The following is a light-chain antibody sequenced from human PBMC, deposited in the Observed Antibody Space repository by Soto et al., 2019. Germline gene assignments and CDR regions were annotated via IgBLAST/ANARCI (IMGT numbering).Light chain of an antibody. CDR2: GAS. J-gene: IGKJ1*01. CDR1: QGIRND. Sequence: AIQMTQSPSSLSASVGDRVTITCRASQGIRNDVAWYQQKPGTAPKLLIYGASTLQSGVPSRFSGSGSGTDFTLTISSLQPEDFATYYCLQVYNYPRTFGQGTKVEIK. CDR3: LQVYNYPRT. V-gene: IGKV1-6*01.